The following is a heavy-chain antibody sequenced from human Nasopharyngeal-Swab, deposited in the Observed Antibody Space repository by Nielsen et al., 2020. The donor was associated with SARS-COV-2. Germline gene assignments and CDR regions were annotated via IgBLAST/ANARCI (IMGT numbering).Heavy chain of an antibody. Sequence: SLKISCAASGFTFDDYAMHWVRQAPGKGLEWVSGISWNSGSTGYADSVKGRFTISRDNAKNSLYLQMNSLRAEDTALYYCAKDGGGLTRDLYYFDYWGQGTLVTVSS. CDR1: GFTFDDYA. V-gene: IGHV3-9*01. J-gene: IGHJ4*02. D-gene: IGHD7-27*01. CDR3: AKDGGGLTRDLYYFDY. CDR2: ISWNSGST.